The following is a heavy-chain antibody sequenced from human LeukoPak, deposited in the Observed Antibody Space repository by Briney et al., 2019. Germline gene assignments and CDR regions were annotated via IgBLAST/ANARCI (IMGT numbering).Heavy chain of an antibody. V-gene: IGHV4-59*01. CDR1: GGSISSYY. D-gene: IGHD3-16*01. CDR3: ARERGTTSSYFDY. Sequence: PSETLSLTCRVSGGSISSYYWSWIRQPPGKGLEWIGYIYYSGSTNYNPSLKSRVTISVDTSKNQFSLKLSSVTAADTAVYYCARERGTTSSYFDYWGQGTLVTVSS. J-gene: IGHJ4*02. CDR2: IYYSGST.